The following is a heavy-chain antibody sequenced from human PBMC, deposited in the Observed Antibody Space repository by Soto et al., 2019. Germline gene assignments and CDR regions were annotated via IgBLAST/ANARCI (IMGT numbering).Heavy chain of an antibody. CDR3: ATYSYYYDSSGYYYSLDY. Sequence: ASLKVSCKVSGYTLTELSMHWVRQAPGKGLEWMGGFDPEDGETIYAQKFQGRVTMTEDTSTDTAYMELSSLRSEDTAGYYCATYSYYYDSSGYYYSLDYWGQGTLVTVSS. CDR2: FDPEDGET. J-gene: IGHJ4*02. D-gene: IGHD3-22*01. CDR1: GYTLTELS. V-gene: IGHV1-24*01.